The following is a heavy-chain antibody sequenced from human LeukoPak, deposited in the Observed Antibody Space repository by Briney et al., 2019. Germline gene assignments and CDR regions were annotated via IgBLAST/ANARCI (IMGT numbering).Heavy chain of an antibody. Sequence: SETLSLTCSVSGYSISGGHYWGWIRQPPGNGLEWIGIIHYRGSTHYNPSLKSRVTISVDTSKNQFSLKLSSVTAADTAVYYCARLVRSINRSGRIPNFYYSYMDVWGKGTTVTVSS. D-gene: IGHD6-19*01. J-gene: IGHJ6*03. V-gene: IGHV4-38-2*02. CDR1: GYSISGGHY. CDR2: IHYRGST. CDR3: ARLVRSINRSGRIPNFYYSYMDV.